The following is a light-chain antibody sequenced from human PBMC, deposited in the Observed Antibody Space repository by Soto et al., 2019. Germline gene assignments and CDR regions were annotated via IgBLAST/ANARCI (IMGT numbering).Light chain of an antibody. CDR2: GAS. CDR1: QSVSSN. CDR3: QQYNNWPPIT. Sequence: EIVLTQSPDTLSLSPGERVTLSFRASQSVSSNLAWYQQKPGQGPRFLIYGASTRATGIPARFSGSGSGTEFTLTISSLQSEDFAVYYCQQYNNWPPITFGQGTRLEIK. J-gene: IGKJ5*01. V-gene: IGKV3-15*01.